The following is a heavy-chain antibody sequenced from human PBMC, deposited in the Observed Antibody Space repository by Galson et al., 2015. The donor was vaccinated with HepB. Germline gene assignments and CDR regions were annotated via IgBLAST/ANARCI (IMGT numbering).Heavy chain of an antibody. CDR2: IYPGDSDT. V-gene: IGHV5-51*01. CDR3: ASQGGIAAAGDDAFDI. Sequence: QSGAEVTKPGESLKISCKGSGYSFPSYWIGWVRQMPGKGLEWMGIIYPGDSDTRYSPSFQGQVTISADKSISTAYLQWSSLKASDTAMYYCASQGGIAAAGDDAFDIWGQGTMVTVSS. J-gene: IGHJ3*02. CDR1: GYSFPSYW. D-gene: IGHD6-13*01.